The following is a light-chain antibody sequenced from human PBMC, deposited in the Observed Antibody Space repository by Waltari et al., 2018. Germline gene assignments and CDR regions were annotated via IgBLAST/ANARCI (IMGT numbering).Light chain of an antibody. V-gene: IGLV3-21*03. CDR3: QVWHTTSDHVV. J-gene: IGLJ2*01. CDR2: DDR. CDR1: NIGDRR. Sequence: SYVLTQPPSVSVAPGKTARITCGGNNIGDRRVHWYQQKPGQAPVLGVYDDRDRPARIPARFSGSHSGNTATLTVSRVEAGDEADYYCQVWHTTSDHVVFGGGTKLTVL.